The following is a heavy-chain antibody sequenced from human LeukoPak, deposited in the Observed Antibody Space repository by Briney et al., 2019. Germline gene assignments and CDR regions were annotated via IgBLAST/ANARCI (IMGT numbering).Heavy chain of an antibody. CDR3: AREVTYYDFWSGYYFV. Sequence: GGSLRLSCAASGFTFSSYWMSWVRQAPGKGLERVANIKQDGSEKYYVDSVKGRFTISRDNAKNSLYLQMNSLRAEGTAVYYCAREVTYYDFWSGYYFVWGQGTLVTVSS. D-gene: IGHD3-3*01. CDR1: GFTFSSYW. J-gene: IGHJ4*02. CDR2: IKQDGSEK. V-gene: IGHV3-7*01.